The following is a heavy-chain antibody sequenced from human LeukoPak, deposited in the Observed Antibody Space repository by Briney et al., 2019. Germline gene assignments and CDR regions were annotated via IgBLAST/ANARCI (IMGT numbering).Heavy chain of an antibody. V-gene: IGHV4-59*01. J-gene: IGHJ3*02. CDR3: ARRDIVVVEDAFDI. Sequence: SATLSLTCTVSGGSISSYYWSWIRQPPGKGLEWIGYIYYSGSTNYNPSLKSRVTISVDTSKNQFSLKLSSVTAADTAVYYCARRDIVVVEDAFDIWGQGTMVTVSS. CDR2: IYYSGST. D-gene: IGHD2-15*01. CDR1: GGSISSYY.